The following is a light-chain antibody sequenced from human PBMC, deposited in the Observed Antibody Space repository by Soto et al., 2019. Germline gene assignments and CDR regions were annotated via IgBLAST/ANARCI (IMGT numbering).Light chain of an antibody. CDR1: SSNIGSNY. J-gene: IGLJ3*02. V-gene: IGLV1-47*03. CDR3: AAWDFGQSAVV. CDR2: RNN. Sequence: QSVLTQPPSASGTPGQRVTISCSGSSSNIGSNYVYWYQQLPGTAPKLLIYRNNQRPSGVPDRFSGAKSRTSASLAISGLWSDDEADYYCAAWDFGQSAVVFGGGTMLAVL.